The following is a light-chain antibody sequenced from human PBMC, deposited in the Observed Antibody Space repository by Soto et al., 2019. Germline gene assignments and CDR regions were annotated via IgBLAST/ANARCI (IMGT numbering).Light chain of an antibody. J-gene: IGLJ1*01. CDR3: ATWDDSLSGYV. Sequence: QSVLTQPPSTSGTPGQRVTISCSGSSSNIGGNSVYWYQQLPGTAPKLLIQRNNQRPSGVPDRFYGSKSGTSASLAISGLRSEDEADYYCATWDDSLSGYVFGTGTKVTVL. CDR1: SSNIGGNS. CDR2: RNN. V-gene: IGLV1-47*01.